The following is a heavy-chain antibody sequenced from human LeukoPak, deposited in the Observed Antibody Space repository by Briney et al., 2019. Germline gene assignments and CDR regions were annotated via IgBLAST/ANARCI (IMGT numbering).Heavy chain of an antibody. CDR1: GYTFTTYY. CDR3: ARASSGWSLNY. V-gene: IGHV1-46*01. CDR2: IHPSGGST. Sequence: GASVKVSCKASGYTFTTYYMHWVRQAPGQGLEWMGIIHPSGGSTSYARKVQARVTMTTDTSTSTAYMELRSLRSDDTAIYYCARASSGWSLNYWGQGTLVTVSS. J-gene: IGHJ4*02. D-gene: IGHD6-19*01.